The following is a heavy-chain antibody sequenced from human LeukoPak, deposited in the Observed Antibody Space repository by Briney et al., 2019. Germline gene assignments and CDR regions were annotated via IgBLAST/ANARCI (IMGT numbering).Heavy chain of an antibody. J-gene: IGHJ4*02. CDR1: GVTFSSFG. Sequence: QPGGSLRLSCAASGVTFSSFGMSWVRQAPGKGLEWVSAISGSGDSTNYADSVRGRFTTSRDNSKNTLYLQMNSLRAEDTAVYYCASGACYSVTGYWGQGTLVTVSS. CDR2: ISGSGDST. V-gene: IGHV3-23*01. D-gene: IGHD2-8*01. CDR3: ASGACYSVTGY.